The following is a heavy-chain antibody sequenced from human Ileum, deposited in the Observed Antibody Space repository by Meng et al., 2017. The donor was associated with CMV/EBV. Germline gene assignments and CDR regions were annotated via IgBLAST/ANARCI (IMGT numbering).Heavy chain of an antibody. J-gene: IGHJ6*02. CDR2: ISSRSNSI. D-gene: IGHD3-16*01. V-gene: IGHV3-48*04. CDR1: EFTFSDYS. Sequence: GGPLRPSCAASEFTFSDYSMNWVRQAPGKGLEWVSFISSRSNSIYYADSVKGRFTISRDNAKNSLYLQMNSLRAEDTAVYYCARGGRGNYYFYFGMEVWGQGTTVTVSS. CDR3: ARGGRGNYYFYFGMEV.